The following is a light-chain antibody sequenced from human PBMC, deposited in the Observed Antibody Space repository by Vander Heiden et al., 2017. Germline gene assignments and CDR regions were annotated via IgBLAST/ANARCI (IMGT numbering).Light chain of an antibody. J-gene: IGLJ1*01. Sequence: QSALTQPASVSGSPGQSITISCTGASSDIGGYNFVSWYQQHPGKAPKLMIYDVSNRPSGVSTRFSGSKSGNTATLTISGLQAEDEADYYCSSYRSGRNYVFGTGTKVTVL. CDR2: DVS. CDR3: SSYRSGRNYV. V-gene: IGLV2-14*03. CDR1: SSDIGGYNF.